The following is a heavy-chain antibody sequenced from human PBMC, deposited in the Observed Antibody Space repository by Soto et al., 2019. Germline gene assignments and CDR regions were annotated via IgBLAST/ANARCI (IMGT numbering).Heavy chain of an antibody. D-gene: IGHD3-3*01. V-gene: IGHV4-34*01. CDR1: GGSFSGYY. J-gene: IGHJ4*02. Sequence: PSETLSLTCAVYGGSFSGYYWSWIRQPPGKGLEWIGEINHSGSTNYNPSLKSRVTISVDTSKNQFSLKLSSVTAADTAVYYCERGGDLTSEDYDFWSGYLFAYWGQGTLVTVSS. CDR2: INHSGST. CDR3: ERGGDLTSEDYDFWSGYLFAY.